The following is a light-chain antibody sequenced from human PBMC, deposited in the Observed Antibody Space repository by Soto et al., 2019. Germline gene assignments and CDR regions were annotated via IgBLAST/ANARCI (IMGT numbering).Light chain of an antibody. J-gene: IGLJ1*01. CDR3: AAWYDCRSGFYV. CDR1: SSNIGSNY. V-gene: IGLV1-47*01. CDR2: RNN. Sequence: QSVLTQPPSASGTPGQRVTISCSGSSSNIGSNYVYWYQQLPGTAPKLLIYRNNQRPSGVPDRFSGSKSGTSASLAISGLRSEADADYYSAAWYDCRSGFYVLGTGTKATAL.